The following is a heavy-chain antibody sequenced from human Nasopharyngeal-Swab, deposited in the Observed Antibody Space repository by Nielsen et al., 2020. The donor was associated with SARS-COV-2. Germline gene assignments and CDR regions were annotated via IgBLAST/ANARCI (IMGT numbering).Heavy chain of an antibody. D-gene: IGHD4-17*01. V-gene: IGHV3-11*06. CDR1: GFSSSDYY. CDR3: ARAEDNFGDYIDY. Sequence: GESLKISCAASGFSSSDYYMSWIRQAPGKGLEWVAYISSDRSIYTFYADSVKGRFTISRDTAKNSLSLQMDSLRVEDTAVYFCARAEDNFGDYIDYWGQGTLVAVSS. J-gene: IGHJ4*02. CDR2: ISSDRSIYT.